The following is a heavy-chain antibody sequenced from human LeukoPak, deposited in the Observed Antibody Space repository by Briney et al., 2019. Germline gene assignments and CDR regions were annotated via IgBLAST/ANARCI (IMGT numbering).Heavy chain of an antibody. CDR3: ARGVRYCTNGVCYRPFDY. J-gene: IGHJ4*02. V-gene: IGHV1-69*04. Sequence: ASVKVSCKASGGTFSSYAISWVRQAPGQGLEWMGRIIPILGIANYAQKFQSRVTITADKSTSTAYMELSSLRSEDTAVYYCARGVRYCTNGVCYRPFDYWGQGTLVTVSS. D-gene: IGHD2-8*01. CDR2: IIPILGIA. CDR1: GGTFSSYA.